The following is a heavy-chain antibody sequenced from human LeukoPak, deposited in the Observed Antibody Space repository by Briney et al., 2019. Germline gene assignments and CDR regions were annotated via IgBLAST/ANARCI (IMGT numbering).Heavy chain of an antibody. D-gene: IGHD1-26*01. CDR1: GGSISSYY. CDR3: ARENSGSYREFDY. V-gene: IGHV4-4*07. Sequence: SETLSLTCTASGGSISSYYWSWIRQPAGKGLEWVGRIYTSGSTNYNPSLKRRVTMSVETSKHQFSLKLSSVTAADTAVFYCARENSGSYREFDYWGQGTLVTVSS. J-gene: IGHJ4*02. CDR2: IYTSGST.